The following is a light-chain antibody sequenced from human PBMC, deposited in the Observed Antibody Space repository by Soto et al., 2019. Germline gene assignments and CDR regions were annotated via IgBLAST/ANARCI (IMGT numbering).Light chain of an antibody. V-gene: IGKV3-20*01. CDR3: QQYDSSWT. J-gene: IGKJ1*01. CDR1: QSITSNF. Sequence: EIVLTQSPGTLSLSPGETVTLSCRASQSITSNFLAWYQQKPGQSPLLLIYGASIRATGIPDRFSGSGSGTDFTLTISSLEPEDFAVYYCQQYDSSWTFGQGTKVDIK. CDR2: GAS.